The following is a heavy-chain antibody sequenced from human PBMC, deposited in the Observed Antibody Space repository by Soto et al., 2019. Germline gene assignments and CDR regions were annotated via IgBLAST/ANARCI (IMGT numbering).Heavy chain of an antibody. J-gene: IGHJ6*02. CDR3: AKEIAAAKATNYYYYGLDV. D-gene: IGHD6-13*01. V-gene: IGHV3-30*18. CDR2: MSSDGSNK. Sequence: QVQLVESGGGVVQPGRSLRLSCAASGFTFSSYGMHWVRQAPGKGLEWVAVMSSDGSNKYYAESVKGRFTISRDNSKNSLYLQMNSLRAEDTAVYYCAKEIAAAKATNYYYYGLDVWGQGTTVIVSS. CDR1: GFTFSSYG.